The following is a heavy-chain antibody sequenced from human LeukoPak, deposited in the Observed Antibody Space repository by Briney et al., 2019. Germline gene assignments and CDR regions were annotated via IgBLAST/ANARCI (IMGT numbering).Heavy chain of an antibody. CDR2: IKEDGSEK. Sequence: PGGSLRLSCAASGFSFSNNWMTWVRQASGRGLEWVANIKEDGSEKHYVEFVKGRFTISRDNAKNSMYLQMNSLRAEDTAVYYCAREWAVPAASGLDVWGKGTTVTVSS. J-gene: IGHJ6*04. D-gene: IGHD2-2*01. V-gene: IGHV3-7*01. CDR3: AREWAVPAASGLDV. CDR1: GFSFSNNW.